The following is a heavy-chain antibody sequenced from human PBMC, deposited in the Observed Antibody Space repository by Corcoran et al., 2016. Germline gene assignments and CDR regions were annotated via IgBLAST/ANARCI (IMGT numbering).Heavy chain of an antibody. J-gene: IGHJ6*02. CDR1: GGTFSSYA. CDR3: AGPRSVTIFGVVTVEGMDV. Sequence: QVQLVQSGAEVKKPGSSVKVSCKASGGTFSSYAISWVRQAPGQGLEWMGGIIPIFGTANYAQKFQGRVTITADESTSTAYMELGSLRSEDTAVYYCAGPRSVTIFGVVTVEGMDVWGQGTTVTVSS. D-gene: IGHD3-3*01. V-gene: IGHV1-69*01. CDR2: IIPIFGTA.